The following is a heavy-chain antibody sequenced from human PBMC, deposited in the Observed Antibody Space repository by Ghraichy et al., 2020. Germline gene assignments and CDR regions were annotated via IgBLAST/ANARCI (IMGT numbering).Heavy chain of an antibody. J-gene: IGHJ4*02. CDR1: GFTFSDYY. CDR2: IRSSGSTI. V-gene: IGHV3-11*01. Sequence: GGSLRLSCAASGFTFSDYYMSWIRQAPGKGLEWVSYIRSSGSTIYYADSVKGRFTISRDNAKNSLYLQMNSLRADDTAVYYCARVGEVLVVAAPSSYYFDYWGQGTLVTVSS. CDR3: ARVGEVLVVAAPSSYYFDY. D-gene: IGHD2-15*01.